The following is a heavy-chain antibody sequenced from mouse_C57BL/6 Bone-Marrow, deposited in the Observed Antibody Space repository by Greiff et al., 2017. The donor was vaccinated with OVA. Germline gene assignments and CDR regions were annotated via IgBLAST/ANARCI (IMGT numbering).Heavy chain of an antibody. V-gene: IGHV5-15*01. CDR1: GFTFSDYG. J-gene: IGHJ3*01. CDR2: ISNLAYSI. CDR3: ARHGFAY. Sequence: DVQLQESGGGLVQPGGSLKLSCAASGFTFSDYGMAWVRQAPRQGPEWVAFISNLAYSIYYADTVTGRFTISRENAKNTLYLEMSSLRSEDTAMYYCARHGFAYWGQGTLVTVSA.